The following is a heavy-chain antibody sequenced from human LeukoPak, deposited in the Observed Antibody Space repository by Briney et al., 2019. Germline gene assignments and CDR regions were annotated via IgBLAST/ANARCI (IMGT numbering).Heavy chain of an antibody. CDR2: ISPYNGDR. CDR3: ARLRLGELSLGFDP. Sequence: ASVKVSCKASGYTFTNYGISWVRQAPGQGPEWMGWISPYNGDRRDALKFQDRVTMTTDTSTTTAYMELRSLRSDDTPVYYCARLRLGELSLGFDPWGQGTLVTVSS. V-gene: IGHV1-18*01. CDR1: GYTFTNYG. D-gene: IGHD3-16*02. J-gene: IGHJ5*02.